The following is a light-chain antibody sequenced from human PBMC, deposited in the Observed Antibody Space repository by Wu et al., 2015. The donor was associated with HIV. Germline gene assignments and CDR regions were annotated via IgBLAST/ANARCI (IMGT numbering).Light chain of an antibody. CDR1: QSVSSNY. J-gene: IGKJ4*01. V-gene: IGKV3-20*01. Sequence: VLTQSPGTLSLSPGERATLSCRASQSVSSNYLAWYQQKPGQAPRLLIYGASGRATGIPDRFSGSGSGTDFTLIISRLEPEDFAVYYCQQYGSSPLTFGGGTTLEIK. CDR3: QQYGSSPLT. CDR2: GAS.